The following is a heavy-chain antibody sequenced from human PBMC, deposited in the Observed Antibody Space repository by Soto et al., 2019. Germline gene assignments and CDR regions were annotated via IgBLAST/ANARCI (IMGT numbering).Heavy chain of an antibody. CDR2: ISGNVGSTT. CDR1: GITFTNYA. V-gene: IGHV3-23*01. J-gene: IGHJ4*02. D-gene: IGHD6-19*01. CDR3: AKHRGFVAGPFDS. Sequence: EVQLLESGGGLAQPGGSLRLSCAVSGITFTNYAMGWVRQAPGMGLEWVSGISGNVGSTTHYADSVKGRFTISRDNSKNILFLQMNSLRAEDTAVYYCAKHRGFVAGPFDSWGQGTLVIVSS.